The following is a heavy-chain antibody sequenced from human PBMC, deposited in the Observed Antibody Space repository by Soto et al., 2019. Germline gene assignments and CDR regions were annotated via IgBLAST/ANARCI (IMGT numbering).Heavy chain of an antibody. CDR1: GYTFTGYN. CDR3: ARAVGYCNDGSCYSGTFDY. Sequence: ASVKVSCKASGYTFTGYNIHWVREAPGQGLEWMGWINSNSGGTNYAQKFQGWVTMTRDTSISTAYMELSRLRSDDTALYFCARAVGYCNDGSCYSGTFDYWGQGTLVTVSS. J-gene: IGHJ4*02. V-gene: IGHV1-2*04. D-gene: IGHD2-15*01. CDR2: INSNSGGT.